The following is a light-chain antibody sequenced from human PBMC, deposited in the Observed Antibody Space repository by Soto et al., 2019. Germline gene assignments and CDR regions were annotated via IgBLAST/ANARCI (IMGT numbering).Light chain of an antibody. J-gene: IGKJ3*01. V-gene: IGKV3-15*01. CDR1: ESVGTN. Sequence: EIVMTQSPDTLSVSPGDRATLSCRASESVGTNVAWFQQRPGQAPRLLIYGASTRVACIPASFSGSGSEKDSTPTTTSPRSEVFAIYPCKKSIRWTF. CDR2: GAS. CDR3: KKSIRWT.